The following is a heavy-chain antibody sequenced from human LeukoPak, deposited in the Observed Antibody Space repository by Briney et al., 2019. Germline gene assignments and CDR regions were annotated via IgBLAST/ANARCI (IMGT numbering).Heavy chain of an antibody. J-gene: IGHJ6*02. Sequence: GGSLRLSCAASGFIFNNYNISWVRQAPGKGLEWVANIKQDGSEKYYVDSVKGRFTISRDNAKNSLYLQMNSLRAEDTAVYYCARDSPGEYAYYYGMHVWGQGTTVTVSS. CDR3: ARDSPGEYAYYYGMHV. D-gene: IGHD3-10*01. V-gene: IGHV3-7*01. CDR2: IKQDGSEK. CDR1: GFIFNNYN.